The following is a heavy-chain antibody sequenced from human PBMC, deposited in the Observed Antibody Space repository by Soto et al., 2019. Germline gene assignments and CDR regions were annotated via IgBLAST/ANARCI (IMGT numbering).Heavy chain of an antibody. CDR1: GYAFTSYA. V-gene: IGHV1-3*01. D-gene: IGHD5-18*01. CDR2: INAGNGNT. J-gene: IGHJ6*02. Sequence: ASVKVSCTASGYAFTSYAMHWVRHAPGQRLEWMGWINAGNGNTKYSQRFQGRVTIPRDTSASTAYMELSSLRSEDTAVYYCARDRLVDTATHQPPWCYGMDVWGQGTTVTVSS. CDR3: ARDRLVDTATHQPPWCYGMDV.